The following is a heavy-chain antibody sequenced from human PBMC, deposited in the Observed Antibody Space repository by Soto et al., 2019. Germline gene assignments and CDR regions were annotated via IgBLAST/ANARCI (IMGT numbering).Heavy chain of an antibody. J-gene: IGHJ4*02. CDR1: GGSISSYY. D-gene: IGHD3-22*01. Sequence: PSETLSLTCPVSGGSISSYYWSWIRQPPGKGLEWIGYIYYSGSTNYNPSLKSRVTISVDTSKNQFSLKLSSVTAADTAVYYCARDPSYFSDSSGSYYGGFDFWGQGTLVTVSS. V-gene: IGHV4-59*12. CDR2: IYYSGST. CDR3: ARDPSYFSDSSGSYYGGFDF.